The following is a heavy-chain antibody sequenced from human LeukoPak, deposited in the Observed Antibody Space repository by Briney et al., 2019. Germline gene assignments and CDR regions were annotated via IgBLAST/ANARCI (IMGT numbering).Heavy chain of an antibody. V-gene: IGHV1-46*01. J-gene: IGHJ4*02. CDR2: INPSGGST. CDR1: GYTFTSYY. Sequence: ASVRVSCKASGYTFTSYYMHWVRQAPGQGLEWMGIINPSGGSTSYAEKFQGRVTMTRDTSTSTVYMELSSLRSEDTAVYYCARGGVIRPLWYWGQGTLVTVSS. D-gene: IGHD3-10*01. CDR3: ARGGVIRPLWY.